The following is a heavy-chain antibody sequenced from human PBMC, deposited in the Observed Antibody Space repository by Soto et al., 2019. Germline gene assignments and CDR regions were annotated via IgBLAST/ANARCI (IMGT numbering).Heavy chain of an antibody. V-gene: IGHV3-30*04. D-gene: IGHD3-10*01. Sequence: QVQLVESGGGVVQPGKSLRLSCVYSGFTLSPYSLHWVRQPPGKGLEWVAVISRDGGSEYYADSVRGRFTISRDHSKSTLYLEMNSLRTEDTAVYFCASDGGFGELSPRTNYYYGMDVWGRGTTVTVSS. J-gene: IGHJ6*02. CDR3: ASDGGFGELSPRTNYYYGMDV. CDR2: ISRDGGSE. CDR1: GFTLSPYS.